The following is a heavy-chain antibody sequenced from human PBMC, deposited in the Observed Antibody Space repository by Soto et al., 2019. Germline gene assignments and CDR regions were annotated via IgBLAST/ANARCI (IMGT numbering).Heavy chain of an antibody. CDR2: ISSSSSTI. D-gene: IGHD3-22*01. Sequence: GGSLRLSCAASGFTFSSYSMNWVRQAPGKGLEWVSYISSSSSTIYYADSVKGRFTISRDNAKNSLYLQMNSLRAEDTAVYYCASSPDYYDSSGYSNYFDYWGQGTLVTVSS. V-gene: IGHV3-48*01. CDR3: ASSPDYYDSSGYSNYFDY. J-gene: IGHJ4*02. CDR1: GFTFSSYS.